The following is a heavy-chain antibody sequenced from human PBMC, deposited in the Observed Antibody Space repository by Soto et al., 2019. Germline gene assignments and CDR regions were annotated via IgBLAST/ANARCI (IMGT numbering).Heavy chain of an antibody. J-gene: IGHJ4*02. CDR3: AHIVVAGLGYYFDY. V-gene: IGHV2-5*02. Sequence: QITLKESGPTLVKPTQTLTLTCTFSGFSLSSTRMAVGWIRQPPGKALEWLALIYWDDDKRYSPFLKSRLTITKYPSKNQVVLTMSNMDPVDTARYYCAHIVVAGLGYYFDYWGQGTLVTVSS. D-gene: IGHD6-19*01. CDR1: GFSLSSTRMA. CDR2: IYWDDDK.